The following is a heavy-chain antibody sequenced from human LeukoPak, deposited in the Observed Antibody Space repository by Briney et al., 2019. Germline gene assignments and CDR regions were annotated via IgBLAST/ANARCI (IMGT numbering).Heavy chain of an antibody. J-gene: IGHJ4*02. CDR3: ARDPPYYYDSSGHPTFDY. Sequence: SETLSLTCAVYGGSFSGYYWSWLRQPPGKGLEWIGEINHSGSTNYNPSLKSRVTISVDTSKNQFSLKLSSVTAEDTAVYYCARDPPYYYDSSGHPTFDYWGQGTLVTVSS. CDR2: INHSGST. V-gene: IGHV4-34*01. CDR1: GGSFSGYY. D-gene: IGHD3-22*01.